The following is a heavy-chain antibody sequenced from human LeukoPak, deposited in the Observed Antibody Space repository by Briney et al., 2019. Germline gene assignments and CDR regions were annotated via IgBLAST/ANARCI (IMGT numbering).Heavy chain of an antibody. CDR1: GYSISSGGYY. Sequence: PSETLSLTCTVSGYSISSGGYYWSWIRQHPGKGLEWIGYIYYSGSTYYTPSLKSRVTISVDTSKNQFSLKLSSVTAADTAVYYCARALSSSWAYFDYWGQGTLVTVSS. J-gene: IGHJ4*02. CDR2: IYYSGST. CDR3: ARALSSSWAYFDY. V-gene: IGHV4-31*03. D-gene: IGHD6-13*01.